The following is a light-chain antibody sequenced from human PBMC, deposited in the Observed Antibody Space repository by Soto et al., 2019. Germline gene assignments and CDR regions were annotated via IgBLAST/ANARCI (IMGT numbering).Light chain of an antibody. V-gene: IGKV3D-20*02. J-gene: IGKJ5*01. CDR2: GAS. CDR1: QTITNNY. CDR3: QQRKKWPPIT. Sequence: IVLTQSPGTLSLSPGDRTTLSCRASQTITNNYLAWYQQKPGQAPRLLIYGASSRATGIPDRFSGSGSGTDFILTISNIEAEDVAIYYCQQRKKWPPITFGQGTRLEIK.